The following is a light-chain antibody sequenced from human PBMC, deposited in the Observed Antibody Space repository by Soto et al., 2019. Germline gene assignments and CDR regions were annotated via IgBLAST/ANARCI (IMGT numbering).Light chain of an antibody. V-gene: IGLV2-8*01. J-gene: IGLJ3*02. CDR3: SSSAGSNNLGV. Sequence: QSALTQPPSASGSPGQSVTISCTGTSSDVGGYNYVAWYQQHPGKAPKLLIYEVNKRPSGVPDRFSGSKSGNTASLTVSGLQAEDEADYYCSSSAGSNNLGVFGGGTKVTVL. CDR1: SSDVGGYNY. CDR2: EVN.